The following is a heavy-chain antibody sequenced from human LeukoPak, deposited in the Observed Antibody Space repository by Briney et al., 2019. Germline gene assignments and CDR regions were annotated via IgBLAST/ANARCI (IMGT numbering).Heavy chain of an antibody. V-gene: IGHV3-30*18. D-gene: IGHD3-22*01. J-gene: IGHJ4*02. CDR2: ISYDGSNK. CDR3: AKVKYPAYDELTDY. CDR1: GFTFSSYG. Sequence: PGGSLRLSCAASGFTFSSYGMHWVRQAPGKGLEWVAVISYDGSNKYYADSVKGRFTISRDNSKNTLYLQMNSLRAEDTAVYYCAKVKYPAYDELTDYWGQGTLVTVSS.